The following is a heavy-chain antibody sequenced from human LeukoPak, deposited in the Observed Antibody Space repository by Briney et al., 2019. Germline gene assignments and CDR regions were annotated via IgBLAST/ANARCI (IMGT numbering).Heavy chain of an antibody. Sequence: GESLKISCKGSGYTFTSYGISWVRQAPGQGLEWMGWISAYNGNTNYAQKLQGRVTMTTDTSTSTAYMELRSLRSDDTAVYYCARELGAPDTAMVTVDYWGQGTLVTVSS. CDR2: ISAYNGNT. CDR1: GYTFTSYG. V-gene: IGHV1-18*01. D-gene: IGHD5-18*01. J-gene: IGHJ4*02. CDR3: ARELGAPDTAMVTVDY.